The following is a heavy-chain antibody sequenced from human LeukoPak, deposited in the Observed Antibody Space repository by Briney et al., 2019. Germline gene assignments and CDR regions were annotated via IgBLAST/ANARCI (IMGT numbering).Heavy chain of an antibody. CDR3: ARMVVDITRWFDP. J-gene: IGHJ5*02. V-gene: IGHV4-30-2*01. Sequence: TSETLSLTCAVSGDSMSSSRFSWSWLRQPPGKGLEWIVYSYHGGSTHYNPSLRGRVTISVDRSKKQFSLSVNSVTAADTAVYYCARMVVDITRWFDPWGQGTLVTVSS. CDR1: GDSMSSSRFS. CDR2: SYHGGST. D-gene: IGHD2-21*01.